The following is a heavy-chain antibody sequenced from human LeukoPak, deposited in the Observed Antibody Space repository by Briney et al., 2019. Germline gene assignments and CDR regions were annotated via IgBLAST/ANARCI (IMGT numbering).Heavy chain of an antibody. CDR1: GYTFTSYG. J-gene: IGHJ5*02. D-gene: IGHD2-2*01. Sequence: GASVKVSCTASGYTFTSYGISWVRQAPGQGLEWMGWISAYNGNTNYAQKLQGRVTMTTDTSTSTAYMELRSLRSDDTAVYYCARAGGGRQYQLLQNWFDPWGQGTLVTVSS. V-gene: IGHV1-18*01. CDR2: ISAYNGNT. CDR3: ARAGGGRQYQLLQNWFDP.